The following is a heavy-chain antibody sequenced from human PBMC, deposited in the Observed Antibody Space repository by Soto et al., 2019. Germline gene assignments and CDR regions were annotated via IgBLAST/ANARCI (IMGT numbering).Heavy chain of an antibody. Sequence: GGSLRLSCTVSGFTFTNSWMTWVRQAPGKGLEWVANIRQDGSERYYVDSVKGRFTISRDNAKNSLYLQMSDLRAEDTAVYYCATEGGRFDYWGQGTMVTVSS. J-gene: IGHJ4*02. V-gene: IGHV3-7*01. CDR1: GFTFTNSW. CDR2: IRQDGSER. D-gene: IGHD3-16*01. CDR3: ATEGGRFDY.